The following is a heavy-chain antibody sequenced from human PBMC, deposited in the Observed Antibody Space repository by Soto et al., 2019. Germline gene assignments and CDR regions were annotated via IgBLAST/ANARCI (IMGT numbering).Heavy chain of an antibody. CDR1: GGTFSSYA. V-gene: IGHV1-69*12. D-gene: IGHD2-2*01. CDR3: AGSPESTRIYFYYGMDV. Sequence: QVQLVQSGAEVKKPGSSVKVSCKASGGTFSSYAISWVRQAPGQGLEWMGGIIPIFGTANYAQKFQGRVTITADESTSTAFMERKRPSCEGQGVELRAGSPESTRIYFYYGMDVWGQGTTVTDS. CDR2: IIPIFGTA. J-gene: IGHJ6*02.